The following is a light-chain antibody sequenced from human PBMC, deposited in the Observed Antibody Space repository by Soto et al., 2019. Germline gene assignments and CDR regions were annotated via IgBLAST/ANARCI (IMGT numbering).Light chain of an antibody. CDR3: QQYNNWPYT. CDR1: QSVGSN. Sequence: EIVMTQSPATLSVSPGERATLSCRASQSVGSNLAWYQQNPGQAPRLLIYGASTRATGIPARFSGSGSGTEFTLTIRSLQSEDFAVYHCQQYNNWPYTFGQGTKLEIK. J-gene: IGKJ2*01. V-gene: IGKV3-15*01. CDR2: GAS.